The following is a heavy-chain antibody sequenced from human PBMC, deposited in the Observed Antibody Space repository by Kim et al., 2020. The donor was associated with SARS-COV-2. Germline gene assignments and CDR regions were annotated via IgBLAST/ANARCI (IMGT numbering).Heavy chain of an antibody. D-gene: IGHD3-10*01. J-gene: IGHJ4*02. CDR1: GFTFSSYA. CDR2: IYSGGSST. CDR3: TSSGRPGLFDY. Sequence: GGSLRLSCAASGFTFSSYAMSWVRQAPGKGLEWVSVIYSGGSSTYYADSVKGRFTISRDNSKNTLYLQMNSLRAEDTAVYYCTSSGRPGLFDYWGQGTLVTVSS. V-gene: IGHV3-23*03.